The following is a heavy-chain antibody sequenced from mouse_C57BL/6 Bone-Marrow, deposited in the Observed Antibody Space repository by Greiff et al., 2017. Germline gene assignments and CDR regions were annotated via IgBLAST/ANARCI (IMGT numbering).Heavy chain of an antibody. CDR1: GYTFTDYY. CDR2: INPNNGGT. CDR3: ARPTVVATGDY. D-gene: IGHD1-1*01. Sequence: EVQLQQSGPELVKPGASVKISCKASGYTFTDYYMNWVKQSHGKSLEWIGDINPNNGGTSYNQKFKGKDTLTVDKSSSTAYMELRSLTSEDSAVYYCARPTVVATGDYWGQGTSVTVSS. V-gene: IGHV1-26*01. J-gene: IGHJ4*01.